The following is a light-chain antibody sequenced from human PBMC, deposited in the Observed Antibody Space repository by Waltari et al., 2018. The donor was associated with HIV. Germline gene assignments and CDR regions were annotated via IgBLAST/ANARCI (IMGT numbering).Light chain of an antibody. CDR1: SSDVGDYNY. CDR2: DVS. CDR3: SSYTSSSTRV. Sequence: QSALTQPASVSGSPGQSITISCTGTSSDVGDYNYVSWYQRHPGKAPKLIIYDVSNRPSGVSNRFSGSKSGNTASLTSSGRQTEDEADYYCSSYTSSSTRVFGTGTKVTVL. J-gene: IGLJ1*01. V-gene: IGLV2-14*01.